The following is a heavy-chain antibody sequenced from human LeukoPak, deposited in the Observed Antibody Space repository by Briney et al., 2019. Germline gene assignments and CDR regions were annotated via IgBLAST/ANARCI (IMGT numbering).Heavy chain of an antibody. V-gene: IGHV4-59*12. Sequence: SETLSLTCTVSGGSISSYYWSWIRQPPGKGLEWIGYIYYSGSTNYNPSLKSRVTISVDKSKNQFSLKLSSVTAADTAVYYCARDMGTTTIFGVVTHYYYMDVWGKGTTVTVSS. CDR1: GGSISSYY. D-gene: IGHD3-3*01. CDR2: IYYSGST. CDR3: ARDMGTTTIFGVVTHYYYMDV. J-gene: IGHJ6*03.